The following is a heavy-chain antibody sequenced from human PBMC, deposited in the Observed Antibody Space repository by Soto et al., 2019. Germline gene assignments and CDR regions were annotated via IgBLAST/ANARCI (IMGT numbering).Heavy chain of an antibody. V-gene: IGHV4-31*01. Sequence: QVQLQESGPGLVKPSQTLSLTCTVSGGSISRGGYYWSWIRQHPGKGLEWIGFLYYSGSTYFNPSLKSLITISVETYKNRFSLKLTAVTAAVTALYYGARGWYTMEPPPYDYWGQGTLVTVSS. D-gene: IGHD6-19*01. CDR3: ARGWYTMEPPPYDY. CDR1: GGSISRGGYY. CDR2: LYYSGST. J-gene: IGHJ4*02.